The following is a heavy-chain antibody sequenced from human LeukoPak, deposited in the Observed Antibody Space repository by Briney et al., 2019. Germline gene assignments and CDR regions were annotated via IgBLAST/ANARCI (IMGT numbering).Heavy chain of an antibody. Sequence: SETLSLTCTVSGGSISSYYWSWIRQPPGKGLEWIGYIYYSGSTNYNSSLKSRVTISVDTSKNQFSLKLNSVTAADTAVYYCARGEATKELWSYYFYAMDVWGQGTTVTVSS. V-gene: IGHV4-59*08. CDR1: GGSISSYY. CDR2: IYYSGST. J-gene: IGHJ6*02. D-gene: IGHD3-10*01. CDR3: ARGEATKELWSYYFYAMDV.